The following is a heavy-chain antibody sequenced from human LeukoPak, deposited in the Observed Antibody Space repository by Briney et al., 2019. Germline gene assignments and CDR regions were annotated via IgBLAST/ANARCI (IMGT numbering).Heavy chain of an antibody. D-gene: IGHD3-22*01. CDR3: AKDHPFDYYYDSSGYFLY. Sequence: GGSLRLSCAASGFTFSDYAMSWVRQAPGKGLEWVSAISGSGGSTYYADSVKGRFTVSRDSSKNTLYLQMNSLRAEDTAVYYCAKDHPFDYYYDSSGYFLYWGRGTLVTVSS. CDR1: GFTFSDYA. J-gene: IGHJ4*02. V-gene: IGHV3-23*01. CDR2: ISGSGGST.